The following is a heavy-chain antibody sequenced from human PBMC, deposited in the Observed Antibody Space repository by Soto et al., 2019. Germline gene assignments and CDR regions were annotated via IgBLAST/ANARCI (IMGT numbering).Heavy chain of an antibody. Sequence: GGSLRLSCTASRFTFSTYEMHWVRQAPGKGLEWVSYISSSGNTVYYADSVKGRFTISRDNTRNSLYLQMNSLRDEDTALYYCVRXCSTTLCNGVATRTFDYWGQGTLVTVSS. CDR2: ISSSGNTV. CDR3: VRXCSTTLCNGVATRTFDY. V-gene: IGHV3-48*03. CDR1: RFTFSTYE. J-gene: IGHJ4*02. D-gene: IGHD2-2*01.